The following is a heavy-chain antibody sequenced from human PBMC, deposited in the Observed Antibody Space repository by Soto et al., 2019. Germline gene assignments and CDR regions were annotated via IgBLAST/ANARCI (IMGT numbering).Heavy chain of an antibody. V-gene: IGHV1-69*13. CDR1: GYTFTSYG. Sequence: SEKVSCKASGYTFTSYGISWVRQAPGQGLEWMGGIIPIFGTANYAQKFQGRVTITADESTSTAYMELSSLRSEDTAVYYCARDRAGWSPDAFDIWGQGTMVTVSS. CDR3: ARDRAGWSPDAFDI. CDR2: IIPIFGTA. D-gene: IGHD2-15*01. J-gene: IGHJ3*02.